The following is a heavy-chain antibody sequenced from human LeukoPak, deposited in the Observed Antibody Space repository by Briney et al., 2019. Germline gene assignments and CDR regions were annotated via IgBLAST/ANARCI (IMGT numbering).Heavy chain of an antibody. CDR3: ARGPTAYCSSTTCSPYFDQ. CDR1: GYTFTSYD. Sequence: ASVKVSCKASGYTFTSYDINWVRQATGQGLEWMGWMSPNSDNTGYAQKFQGRVTMTRDTSISTVYMELSSLRSEDTALYYCARGPTAYCSSTTCSPYFDQWGQGTLVTVSS. CDR2: MSPNSDNT. D-gene: IGHD2-2*01. V-gene: IGHV1-8*01. J-gene: IGHJ4*02.